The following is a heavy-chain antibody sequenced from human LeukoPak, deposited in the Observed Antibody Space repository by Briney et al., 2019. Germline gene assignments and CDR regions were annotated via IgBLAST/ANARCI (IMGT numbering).Heavy chain of an antibody. D-gene: IGHD6-6*01. CDR3: AREGRSSSSGY. CDR1: GGSISSYY. Sequence: SETLSLTCTVPGGSISSYYWTWIRQPAGKGLEWIGRISSSGSANYNPSLKSRVTMSVDTSKNQFSLNLNSVTAADTAVYYCAREGRSSSSGYWGQGTLVTVSS. J-gene: IGHJ4*02. CDR2: ISSSGSA. V-gene: IGHV4-4*07.